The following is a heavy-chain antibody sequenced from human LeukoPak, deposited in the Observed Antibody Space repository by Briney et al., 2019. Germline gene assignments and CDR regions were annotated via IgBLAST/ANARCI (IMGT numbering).Heavy chain of an antibody. J-gene: IGHJ6*03. CDR3: AREAGATRYYYYYMDV. CDR2: IKQDGSEK. CDR1: GFTFSSYW. D-gene: IGHD1-26*01. V-gene: IGHV3-7*01. Sequence: GGSLRLSYAASGFTFSSYWMSWVRQAPGKGLEWVANIKQDGSEKYYVDSVKGRFTISRDNAKNSLYLQMNSLRAEDTAVYYCAREAGATRYYYYYMDVWGKGTTVTVSS.